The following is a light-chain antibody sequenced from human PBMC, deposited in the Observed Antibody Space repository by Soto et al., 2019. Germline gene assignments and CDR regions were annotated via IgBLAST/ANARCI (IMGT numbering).Light chain of an antibody. CDR3: QQRNSWPPIT. CDR2: DAS. CDR1: QSVRTY. Sequence: EIVLTQSPVTLSLSPGERATLSCRASQSVRTYLAWYQVKPGQAPRLLIYDASSRASGVPARFSGSGSGTDFTLTISSLEPEDFALYYCQQRNSWPPITFGQGTKVDMK. V-gene: IGKV3-11*01. J-gene: IGKJ1*01.